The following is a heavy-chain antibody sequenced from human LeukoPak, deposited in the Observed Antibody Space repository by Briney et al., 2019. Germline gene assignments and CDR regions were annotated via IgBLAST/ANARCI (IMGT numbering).Heavy chain of an antibody. CDR1: GGSISSSSYY. J-gene: IGHJ3*02. Sequence: SETLSLTCTVSGGSISSSSYYWGWIRQPPGKGLEWIGSIYYSGSTYYNPSLKSRVTISVDTSKNQFSLKLTSVTAADTAVYYCARDTVPGDSFDIWGQGTMVTVSS. CDR2: IYYSGST. V-gene: IGHV4-39*07. CDR3: ARDTVPGDSFDI.